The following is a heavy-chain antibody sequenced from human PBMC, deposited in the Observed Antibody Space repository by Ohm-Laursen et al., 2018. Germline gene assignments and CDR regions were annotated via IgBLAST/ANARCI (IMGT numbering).Heavy chain of an antibody. CDR1: GGTFSSYA. D-gene: IGHD6-6*01. J-gene: IGHJ4*02. Sequence: SVKVSCNASGGTFSSYAISWVRQAPGQGLEWMGGIIPIFGTANYAQKFQGRVTITADESTSTAYMELSSLRSEDTAVYYCARGRKEYSSSLAAHWGQGTLVTVSS. CDR3: ARGRKEYSSSLAAH. CDR2: IIPIFGTA. V-gene: IGHV1-69*13.